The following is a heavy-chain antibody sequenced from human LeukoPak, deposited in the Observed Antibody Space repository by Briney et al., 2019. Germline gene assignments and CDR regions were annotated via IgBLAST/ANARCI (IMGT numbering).Heavy chain of an antibody. CDR3: ARVLARRSAIDY. Sequence: SETLSLTCTVSGGSISSYYWSWIRQPPGKGLEWIGYIYYSGSTNYNPSLKSRVTISVDTSKNQFSLKLSSVTAADTAVYYCARVLARRSAIDYWGQGTLVTVSS. CDR1: GGSISSYY. CDR2: IYYSGST. J-gene: IGHJ4*02. V-gene: IGHV4-59*01. D-gene: IGHD4/OR15-4a*01.